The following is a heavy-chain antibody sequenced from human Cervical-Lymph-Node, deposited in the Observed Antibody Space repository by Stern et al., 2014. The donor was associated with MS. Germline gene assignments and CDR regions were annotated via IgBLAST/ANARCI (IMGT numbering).Heavy chain of an antibody. Sequence: QVQLVESGPGLVKPSQTLSLTCTVSGGSISSGDFYWSWIRQPPGKGLEWIGCSYYSGSTYINPSLKSRLTISVDTSKNQFSLRLSSVTPADTAVYYCARDHTGASEETNWFDPWGQGTLVTVSS. CDR2: SYYSGST. CDR3: ARDHTGASEETNWFDP. V-gene: IGHV4-30-4*01. J-gene: IGHJ5*02. D-gene: IGHD4-17*01. CDR1: GGSISSGDFY.